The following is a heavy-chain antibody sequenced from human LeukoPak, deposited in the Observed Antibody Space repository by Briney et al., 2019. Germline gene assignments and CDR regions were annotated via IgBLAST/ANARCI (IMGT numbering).Heavy chain of an antibody. CDR2: IYTSGST. CDR3: ARFTRMGYYGSGSFFDY. J-gene: IGHJ4*02. CDR1: GGSISSGSYY. D-gene: IGHD3-10*01. Sequence: SETLSLTCTVYGGSISSGSYYWSWIRQPAGKGLEWIGRIYTSGSTNYNPSLKSRVTISVDTSKNQFSLKLSSVTAADTAVYYCARFTRMGYYGSGSFFDYWGQGTLVTVSS. V-gene: IGHV4-61*02.